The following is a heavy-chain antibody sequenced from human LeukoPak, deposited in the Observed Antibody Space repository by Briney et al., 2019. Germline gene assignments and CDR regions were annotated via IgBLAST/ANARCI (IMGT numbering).Heavy chain of an antibody. J-gene: IGHJ4*02. CDR1: GFTFSSYW. Sequence: GSLRLSCAASGFTFSSYWMSWVRQPPGKGLEWIGEINHSGSTNYNPSLKSRVTISVDTSKNQFSLKLSSVTAADTAVYYCARGGYSYVFDYWGQGTLVTVSS. D-gene: IGHD5-18*01. CDR2: INHSGST. CDR3: ARGGYSYVFDY. V-gene: IGHV4-34*01.